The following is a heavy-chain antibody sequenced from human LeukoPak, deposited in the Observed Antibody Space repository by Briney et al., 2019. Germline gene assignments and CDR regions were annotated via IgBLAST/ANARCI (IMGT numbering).Heavy chain of an antibody. Sequence: SETLSLTCKVSGGSVGSFSWSWIRQSPGKGLEWIGFIYYNVSTSYNPSLKSRVTISVDRSKSQFSLRLCSVTAADTALYYCAIAVGYYGSGTSGEEWFDPWGQGTLVTVSS. V-gene: IGHV4-59*08. CDR1: GGSVGSFS. D-gene: IGHD3-10*01. CDR2: IYYNVST. J-gene: IGHJ5*02. CDR3: AIAVGYYGSGTSGEEWFDP.